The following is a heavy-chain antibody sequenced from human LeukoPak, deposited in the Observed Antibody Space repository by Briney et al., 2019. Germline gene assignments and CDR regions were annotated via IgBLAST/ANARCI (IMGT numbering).Heavy chain of an antibody. CDR2: ISAYNGNT. Sequence: ASAKVSCKASGYSFTSYGISWVRQAPGQGLEWMGWISAYNGNTNYAQRLQGRVTMTTDTSTSTAHMELRSLRSDDTAVYYCARVGPYYFDSSDYHAFDYRGQGTLVTVSS. J-gene: IGHJ4*02. V-gene: IGHV1-18*01. CDR1: GYSFTSYG. CDR3: ARVGPYYFDSSDYHAFDY. D-gene: IGHD3-22*01.